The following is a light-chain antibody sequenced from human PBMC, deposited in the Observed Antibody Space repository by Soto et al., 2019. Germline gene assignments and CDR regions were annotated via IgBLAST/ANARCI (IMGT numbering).Light chain of an antibody. J-gene: IGKJ1*01. Sequence: EIVMTQSPANLSVSPGARATLSCRASQGIKDYVAWFQQKPGQAPSLLIYGASTRATAIPARFSGSGSGTELTLSICSLQSEDFAVYDCQQYNSWPRTFGRGTK. CDR2: GAS. V-gene: IGKV3-15*01. CDR3: QQYNSWPRT. CDR1: QGIKDY.